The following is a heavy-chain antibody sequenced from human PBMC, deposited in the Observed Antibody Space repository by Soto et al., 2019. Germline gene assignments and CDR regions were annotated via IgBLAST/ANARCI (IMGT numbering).Heavy chain of an antibody. CDR3: ARDALGAARPSDP. CDR1: GFTFRSFS. D-gene: IGHD6-6*01. CDR2: ISSTSSYI. Sequence: EVQLVDSGGGLVKPGGSRRLACAASGFTFRSFSMNWVRQAPGKGREWVSSISSTSSYIYYADSVKGRFTISRDNAKNSLYLQMNSLRAAATAVYDCARDALGAARPSDPWGQGTLVTVSS. J-gene: IGHJ5*02. V-gene: IGHV3-21*01.